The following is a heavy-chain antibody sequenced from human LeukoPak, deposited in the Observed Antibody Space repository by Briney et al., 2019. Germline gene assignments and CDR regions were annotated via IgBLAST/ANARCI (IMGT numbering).Heavy chain of an antibody. V-gene: IGHV3-23*01. CDR3: AKGGGRYDNYFDY. CDR1: GFTFSSYA. D-gene: IGHD3-22*01. CDR2: ISGSGGST. J-gene: IGHJ4*02. Sequence: WGSLRLSCAASGFTFSSYAMSWVRQAPGKGLEWVSAISGSGGSTYYADSVKGRFTISGDNSKNTLYLQMNSLRAEDTAVYYCAKGGGRYDNYFDYWGQGTLVTVSS.